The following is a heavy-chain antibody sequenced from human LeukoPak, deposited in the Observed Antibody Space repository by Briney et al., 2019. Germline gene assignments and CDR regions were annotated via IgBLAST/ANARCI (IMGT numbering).Heavy chain of an antibody. CDR1: GYSISSGYY. D-gene: IGHD1-26*01. V-gene: IGHV4-38-2*02. J-gene: IGHJ4*02. CDR2: INHSGST. CDR3: ARGSGALRD. Sequence: SETLSLTCTVSGYSISSGYYWGWIRQPPGKGLEWIGSINHSGSTNYNPSLKSRVTISVDTSKNQFSLKLSSVTAADTAVYYCARGSGALRDWGQGTLVTVSS.